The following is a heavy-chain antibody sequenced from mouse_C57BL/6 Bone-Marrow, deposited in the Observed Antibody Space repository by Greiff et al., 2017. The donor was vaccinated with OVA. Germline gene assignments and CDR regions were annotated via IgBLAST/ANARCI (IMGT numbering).Heavy chain of an antibody. D-gene: IGHD2-2*01. CDR1: GYSITSGYY. Sequence: ESGPGLVKPSQSLSLTCSVTGYSITSGYYWNWIRQFPGNKLEWMGYISYDGSNNYNPSLKNRISITRDTSKNQFFLKLNSVTTEDTATYYCARGTTMVTTDWYFDVWGTGTTVTVSS. CDR2: ISYDGSN. J-gene: IGHJ1*03. CDR3: ARGTTMVTTDWYFDV. V-gene: IGHV3-6*01.